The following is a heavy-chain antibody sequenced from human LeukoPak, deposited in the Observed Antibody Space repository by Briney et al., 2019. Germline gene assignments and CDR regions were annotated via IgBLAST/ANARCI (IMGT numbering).Heavy chain of an antibody. CDR2: INTNTGNP. J-gene: IGHJ6*02. D-gene: IGHD2-15*01. CDR1: GYTFTSYA. CDR3: ARSAGYCSGGSCYPRRYYYYGMDV. Sequence: ASVKVSCKASGYTFTSYAMNWVRQAPGQGLEWMGWINTNTGNPTYAQGFTGRFVFSLDTSVSTAYLQISSLKAEDTAVYYCARSAGYCSGGSCYPRRYYYYGMDVWGQGPRSPSP. V-gene: IGHV7-4-1*02.